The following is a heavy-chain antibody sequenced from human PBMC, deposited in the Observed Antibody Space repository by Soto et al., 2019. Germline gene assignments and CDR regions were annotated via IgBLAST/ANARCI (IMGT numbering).Heavy chain of an antibody. V-gene: IGHV3-48*01. CDR1: GFTFSTYS. CDR2: ISTTGSTI. CDR3: ARYKGYCSGGSCYYYYYMDV. D-gene: IGHD2-15*01. Sequence: GGSLRLSCAASGFTFSTYSMNWVRQAPGKGLEWVSYISTTGSTIYYAVSVKGRFTISRDNAKNSLYLQMTSLRAEDTAVYYCARYKGYCSGGSCYYYYYMDVWGKGTTVTVSS. J-gene: IGHJ6*03.